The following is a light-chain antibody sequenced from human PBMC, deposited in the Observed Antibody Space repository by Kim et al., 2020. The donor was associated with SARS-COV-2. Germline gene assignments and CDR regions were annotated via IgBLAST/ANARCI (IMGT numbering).Light chain of an antibody. Sequence: GQSSNISCTGTGRKGGSYNYVSWYQQHPGKAPKLMMYDVSKCPSGVPDRCSGSKSGNTASLTISGLQAEDEADYYCCSYAGSSTYVFGTGTKVTVL. CDR2: DVS. CDR1: GRKGGSYNY. J-gene: IGLJ1*01. CDR3: CSYAGSSTYV. V-gene: IGLV2-11*03.